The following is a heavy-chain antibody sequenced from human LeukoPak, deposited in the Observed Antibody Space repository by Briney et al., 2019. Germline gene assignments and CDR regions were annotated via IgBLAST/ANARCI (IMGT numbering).Heavy chain of an antibody. CDR2: IYYSGST. Sequence: SETLSLTCTVFGASISTNYWSWIRQPPGKGLEWIGYIYYSGSTNYNPSLKSRVTISVDTSKNQFSLKLSSVTAADTAVYYCARASLKMLSYFDYWGQGTLVTVSS. CDR3: ARASLKMLSYFDY. J-gene: IGHJ4*02. D-gene: IGHD3-16*02. CDR1: GASISTNY. V-gene: IGHV4-59*01.